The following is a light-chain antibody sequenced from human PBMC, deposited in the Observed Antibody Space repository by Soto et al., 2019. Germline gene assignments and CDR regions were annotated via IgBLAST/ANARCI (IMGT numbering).Light chain of an antibody. CDR1: SSNIGAGYE. CDR3: QSYDSSLSALHV. Sequence: QSVLTQPPSVSGAPGQRVTISCTGSSSNIGAGYEVHWYQQFPGIAPKLLIYDNNNRPSGVPDRFSASKSGTSASLAITGLQAEDEADYYCQSYDSSLSALHVFGTGTKLTVL. V-gene: IGLV1-40*01. J-gene: IGLJ1*01. CDR2: DNN.